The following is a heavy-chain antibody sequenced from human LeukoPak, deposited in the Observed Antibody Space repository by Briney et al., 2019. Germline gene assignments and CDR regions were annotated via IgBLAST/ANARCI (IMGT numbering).Heavy chain of an antibody. CDR3: ARFPDSRVCSGDSCYSGEGYCYYGMDV. D-gene: IGHD2-15*01. CDR1: GGSISSYY. V-gene: IGHV4-59*01. Sequence: PSETLSLTCTVSGGSISSYYWSWIRQPPGKGLEWIGYIYYSGSTNYNPSLKSRVTISVDTSKNQFSLKLSSVTAADTAVYYCARFPDSRVCSGDSCYSGEGYCYYGMDVWGQGTTVTVSS. CDR2: IYYSGST. J-gene: IGHJ6*02.